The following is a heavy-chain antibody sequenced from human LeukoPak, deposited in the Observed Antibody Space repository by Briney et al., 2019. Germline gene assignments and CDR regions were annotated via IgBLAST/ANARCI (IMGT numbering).Heavy chain of an antibody. V-gene: IGHV4-59*08. CDR3: AKSYFDYSTYYSYYFNL. CDR2: IFYSGST. CDR1: GGSMSSHY. D-gene: IGHD4-11*01. J-gene: IGHJ4*02. Sequence: SETLSLTCAVSGGSMSSHYWSWIRQPPGKGLEWIGYIFYSGSTNYNPSLKSRVTISVDTSKSQFALKLSSVTAADTAVYYCAKSYFDYSTYYSYYFNLWGQGALVTVSS.